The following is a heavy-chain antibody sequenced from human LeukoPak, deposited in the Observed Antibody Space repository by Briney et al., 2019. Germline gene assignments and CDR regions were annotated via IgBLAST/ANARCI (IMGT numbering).Heavy chain of an antibody. V-gene: IGHV4-38-2*02. CDR2: IYPGGAT. J-gene: IGHJ2*01. CDR1: GYSISSGYF. CDR3: ARVTGIWYFDL. D-gene: IGHD7-27*01. Sequence: SETLSLTCTVSGYSISSGYFWGWIRQPPGKGLEWIANIYPGGATYYIPSLKSRVIILVDTSKNQFSLKLSSVTASDTAVYYCARVTGIWYFDLWGRGTLVTVSS.